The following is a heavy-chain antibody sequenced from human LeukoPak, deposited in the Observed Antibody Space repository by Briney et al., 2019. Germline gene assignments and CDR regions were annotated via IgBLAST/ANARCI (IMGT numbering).Heavy chain of an antibody. J-gene: IGHJ4*02. D-gene: IGHD6-19*01. CDR1: GGSISSYY. CDR2: IYYSGST. V-gene: IGHV4-59*01. CDR3: ARGPSGWYWDY. Sequence: SETLSLTCTVSGGSISSYYWSWIRQPPGKGLEWIGYIYYSGSTNYNPSLKSRVTISVDTSKNQFSLKLSSVTAADTAVYYCARGPSGWYWDYWGQGTLVTVSS.